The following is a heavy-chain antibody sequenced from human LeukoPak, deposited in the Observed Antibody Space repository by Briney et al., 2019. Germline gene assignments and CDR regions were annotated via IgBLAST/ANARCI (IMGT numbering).Heavy chain of an antibody. CDR1: GFTFSSYG. J-gene: IGHJ4*02. V-gene: IGHV3-30-3*01. CDR2: ISYDGSNL. Sequence: PGRSLRPSCAASGFTFSSYGMHWVRQAPGKGLEWVAVISYDGSNLDYADSVKGRFTISRDNSKNTLYLQMNSLRAEDTAVYYCARDGEGVLGFDYWGQGTLVTVSS. CDR3: ARDGEGVLGFDY. D-gene: IGHD2-8*02.